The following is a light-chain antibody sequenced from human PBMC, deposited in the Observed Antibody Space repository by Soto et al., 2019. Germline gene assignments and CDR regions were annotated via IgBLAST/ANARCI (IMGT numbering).Light chain of an antibody. CDR2: EDN. J-gene: IGLJ3*02. V-gene: IGLV6-57*04. CDR3: QSYDSFNWV. Sequence: NFMLTQPHSVSESPGKTVTISCTRSSGSIASNYVQWYQQRPGSAPTTVIYEDNQRPSGHPDRFSGSIDTSSNSASLSISGLKTEDEADYYCQSYDSFNWVFGGGTKLTVL. CDR1: SGSIASNY.